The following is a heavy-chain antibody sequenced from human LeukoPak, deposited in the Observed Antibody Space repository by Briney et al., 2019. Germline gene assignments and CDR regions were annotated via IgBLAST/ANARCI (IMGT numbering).Heavy chain of an antibody. V-gene: IGHV4-34*01. D-gene: IGHD6-13*01. CDR3: ARGFSERSIAAAVLGNYYYYYGMDV. CDR2: INHSGST. J-gene: IGHJ6*02. Sequence: SETLSLTCTVSGGSISNYYWSWVRQPPGKGLEWIGEINHSGSTNYNPSLKSRVTISVDTSKNQFSLKLSSVTAADTAVYYCARGFSERSIAAAVLGNYYYYYGMDVWGQGTTVTVSS. CDR1: GGSISNYY.